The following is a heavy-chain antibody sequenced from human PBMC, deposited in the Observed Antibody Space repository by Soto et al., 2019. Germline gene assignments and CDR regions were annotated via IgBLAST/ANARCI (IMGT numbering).Heavy chain of an antibody. CDR1: GFTFSSYW. CDR3: AIRASYYDSSGYFDY. Sequence: GGPLTLSFAASGFTFSSYWMHWVRRAPGKGLVWVSRINSDGRSTSYAASVKGRFTISRDNAKNTLYLQMNSLRAEDTAVYYCAIRASYYDSSGYFDYWGQGTLVTVSS. D-gene: IGHD3-22*01. CDR2: INSDGRST. V-gene: IGHV3-74*01. J-gene: IGHJ4*02.